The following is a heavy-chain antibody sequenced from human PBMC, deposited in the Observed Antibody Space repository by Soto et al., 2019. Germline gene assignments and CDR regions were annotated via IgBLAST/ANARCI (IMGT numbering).Heavy chain of an antibody. CDR3: ATVPHDYGAFNWFDP. CDR2: ISGSGVST. J-gene: IGHJ5*02. D-gene: IGHD4-17*01. Sequence: EVQLLESGGGLVQPGGSLRLSCAASGATVSTYAMSWVRQAPGMGLEWVSTISGSGVSTYADSVKGRFTISRDNSKNTLYVQMNSRRAEDTAMYYCATVPHDYGAFNWFDPWGQGTLVTVSS. CDR1: GATVSTYA. V-gene: IGHV3-23*01.